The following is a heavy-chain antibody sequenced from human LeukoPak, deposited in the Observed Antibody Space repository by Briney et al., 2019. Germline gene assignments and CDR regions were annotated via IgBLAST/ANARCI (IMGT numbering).Heavy chain of an antibody. V-gene: IGHV5-51*01. CDR3: ARSSRRYFGWFDP. Sequence: GESLKISCKGSGYSFTSYWIGWVRQMPGKGLEWMGIIYPGDSDTRYSPSFQGQVTISADKSISTAYLQWSSLKAPDTAMYYCARSSRRYFGWFDPWGQGTLVTVSS. D-gene: IGHD3-9*01. J-gene: IGHJ5*02. CDR1: GYSFTSYW. CDR2: IYPGDSDT.